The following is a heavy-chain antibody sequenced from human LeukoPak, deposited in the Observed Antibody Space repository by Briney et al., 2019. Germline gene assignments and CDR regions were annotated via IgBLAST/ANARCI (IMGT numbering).Heavy chain of an antibody. CDR1: GFTFDDYA. CDR2: ISWNSGSI. Sequence: GGSLRLSCAASGFTFDDYAMHWVRQAPGKGLGWVSGISWNSGSIGYADSVKGRFTISRDNAKNSLYLQMNSLRAEDTALYYCAKDSSSGRYYYYGMDVWGQGTTVTVSS. V-gene: IGHV3-9*01. D-gene: IGHD6-19*01. CDR3: AKDSSSGRYYYYGMDV. J-gene: IGHJ6*02.